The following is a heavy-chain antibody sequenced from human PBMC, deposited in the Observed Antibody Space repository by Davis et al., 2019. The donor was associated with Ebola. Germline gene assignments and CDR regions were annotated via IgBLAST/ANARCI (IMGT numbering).Heavy chain of an antibody. CDR1: GYTFTSYW. J-gene: IGHJ4*02. D-gene: IGHD5-24*01. CDR2: IHPGDSDT. CDR3: ARGTDGYNPGGYFDS. Sequence: VESLITSCQAPGYTFTSYWIGCVRQMPGKGLEWVGSIHPGDSDTRYSPSFQGQVTISADKSISTAYLQWSSLKASDTAMYYCARGTDGYNPGGYFDSWGQGTLVTVSS. V-gene: IGHV5-51*01.